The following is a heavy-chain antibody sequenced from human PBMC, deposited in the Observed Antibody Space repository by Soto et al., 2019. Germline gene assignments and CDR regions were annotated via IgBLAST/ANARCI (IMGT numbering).Heavy chain of an antibody. J-gene: IGHJ4*02. CDR1: GFTFSRYA. Sequence: EVQLLESGGGLVQPGGSLRLSCAASGFTFSRYAMSWVRQAPGKGLEWVSSISADIDATNYADSVKGRFTISRENSKNTLYLQMNSLRAEDTAIYYCVKATAVCCIYYFDSWGQGTVVT. D-gene: IGHD4-4*01. CDR3: VKATAVCCIYYFDS. CDR2: ISADIDAT. V-gene: IGHV3-23*01.